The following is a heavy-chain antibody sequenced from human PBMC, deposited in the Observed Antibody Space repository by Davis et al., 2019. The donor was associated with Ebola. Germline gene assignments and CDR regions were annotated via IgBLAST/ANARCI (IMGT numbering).Heavy chain of an antibody. Sequence: SETLSLTCTVSGGPISSGGYYWSWIRQHPGKGLEWIGYIYYSGSTYYNPSLKSRVTISVDTSKNQFSLKLSSVTAADTAVYYCARVGDYGGNSGGIDYWGQGTLVTVSS. D-gene: IGHD4-23*01. J-gene: IGHJ4*02. CDR1: GGPISSGGYY. V-gene: IGHV4-31*03. CDR2: IYYSGST. CDR3: ARVGDYGGNSGGIDY.